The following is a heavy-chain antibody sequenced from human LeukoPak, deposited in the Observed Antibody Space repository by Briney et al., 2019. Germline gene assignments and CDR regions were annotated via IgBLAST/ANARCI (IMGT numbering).Heavy chain of an antibody. Sequence: KPSETLSLTCTVSGGSIRINSYYWGWIRQPPGKGLEWIGYIYYSGSTNYNPSLKSRVTISVDTSKNQFSLKLSSVTAADTAVYYCARAYGSGSPWSYYYYYYMDVWGKGTTVTISS. D-gene: IGHD3-10*01. J-gene: IGHJ6*03. CDR2: IYYSGST. CDR1: GGSIRINSYY. CDR3: ARAYGSGSPWSYYYYYYMDV. V-gene: IGHV4-61*05.